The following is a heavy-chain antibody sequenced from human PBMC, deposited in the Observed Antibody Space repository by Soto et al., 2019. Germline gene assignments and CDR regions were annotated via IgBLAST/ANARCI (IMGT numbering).Heavy chain of an antibody. CDR1: GYTFTSYY. J-gene: IGHJ3*02. D-gene: IGHD2-21*02. CDR2: INPSGGST. Sequence: GASVKVSCKASGYTFTSYYMHWVRQAPGQGLEWMGIINPSGGSTSYAQKFQGRVTMTRDTSTSTVYMELSSLRSEDTAVYYCARVEVVTRADDAFDIWGQGTMVTVSS. CDR3: ARVEVVTRADDAFDI. V-gene: IGHV1-46*01.